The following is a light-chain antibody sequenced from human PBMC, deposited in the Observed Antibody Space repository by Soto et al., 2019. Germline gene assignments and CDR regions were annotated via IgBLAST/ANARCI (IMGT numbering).Light chain of an antibody. CDR3: QHYDTYRAT. V-gene: IGKV1-5*01. Sequence: DIQMTQSPSSLSSSVGDRVTITCRATQTIDTRLAWYQQKPGEAHKLLIYDASSLENGVPSRFSGSGSGTEFTLTISGLQPDDFATYYCQHYDTYRATFGLGTKVDI. CDR2: DAS. J-gene: IGKJ1*01. CDR1: QTIDTR.